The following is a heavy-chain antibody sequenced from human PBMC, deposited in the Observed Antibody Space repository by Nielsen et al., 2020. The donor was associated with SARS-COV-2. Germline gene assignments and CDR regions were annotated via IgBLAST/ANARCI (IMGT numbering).Heavy chain of an antibody. J-gene: IGHJ4*02. Sequence: GESLKISCAASGFSFNNYGMHWVRQAPGKGLEWVTFISYDGSVKYYADSVKGRFTISTDLSNNTLYLQMNSLRVEDTAIYYCTKGAQLGDYWGQGTLVTVSS. CDR3: TKGAQLGDY. CDR1: GFSFNNYG. CDR2: ISYDGSVK. V-gene: IGHV3-30*18. D-gene: IGHD6-13*01.